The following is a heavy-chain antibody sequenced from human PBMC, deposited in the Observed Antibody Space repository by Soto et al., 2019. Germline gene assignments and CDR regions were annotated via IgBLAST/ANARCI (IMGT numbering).Heavy chain of an antibody. Sequence: QITLKESGPTLVKPTQTLTLTCTFSGFSLTTSGVAVGWIRQPPGKALEWLALIYWNDDKPYSPSLKSRLTITKDTSKNQVVLTMTNMYPVDTATYYCAHRRRETTVTTRFEYWGQGILVTVSS. CDR3: AHRRRETTVTTRFEY. J-gene: IGHJ4*02. CDR2: IYWNDDK. D-gene: IGHD4-17*01. V-gene: IGHV2-5*01. CDR1: GFSLTTSGVA.